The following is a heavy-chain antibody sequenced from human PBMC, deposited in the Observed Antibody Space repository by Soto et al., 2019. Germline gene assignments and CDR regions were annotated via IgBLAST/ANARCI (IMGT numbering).Heavy chain of an antibody. J-gene: IGHJ6*02. CDR2: ISGSGGGT. V-gene: IGHV3-23*01. CDR1: VFTFSNYA. Sequence: SLILACAASVFTFSNYAMSWVRQAPGKGLEWVSVISGSGGGTYYGDSVKGRFTISRDNSKNTLYLELNSLRAEDTAVYYCAKGSGGSCYSGMDVWGQGTTVTVSS. CDR3: AKGSGGSCYSGMDV. D-gene: IGHD2-15*01.